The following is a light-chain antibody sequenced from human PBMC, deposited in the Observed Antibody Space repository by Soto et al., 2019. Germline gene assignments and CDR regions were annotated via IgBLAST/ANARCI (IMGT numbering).Light chain of an antibody. J-gene: IGKJ5*01. V-gene: IGKV1-39*01. Sequence: DIQLTQSPSSLYASVGDRVTITCRASQSVSSDLNWYQQKAGRPPKXXIYAASSLQSGVPSRFSGSGYGTHFNLTISSLQTEDFATYYCQHIYSIPITFGQGTRLEIK. CDR2: AAS. CDR3: QHIYSIPIT. CDR1: QSVSSD.